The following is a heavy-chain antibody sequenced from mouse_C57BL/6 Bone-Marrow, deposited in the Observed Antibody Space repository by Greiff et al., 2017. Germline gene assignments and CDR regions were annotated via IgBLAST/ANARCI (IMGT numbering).Heavy chain of an antibody. Sequence: QVQLQQSGPELVKPGASVKISCKASGYSFTSYYIHWVKQRPGQGLEWIGWIYPGSGNTKYNEKFKGKATLTADTSSSTAYMQLSSLTSEDSAVYYCAPYYYGSSQYYFDYWGQGTTRTVAS. CDR3: APYYYGSSQYYFDY. CDR1: GYSFTSYY. J-gene: IGHJ2*01. V-gene: IGHV1-66*01. CDR2: IYPGSGNT. D-gene: IGHD1-1*01.